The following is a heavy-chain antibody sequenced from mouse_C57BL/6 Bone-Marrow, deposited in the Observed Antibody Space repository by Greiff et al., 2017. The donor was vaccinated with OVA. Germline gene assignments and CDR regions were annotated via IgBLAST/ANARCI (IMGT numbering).Heavy chain of an antibody. J-gene: IGHJ1*03. CDR1: GYTFTSYW. CDR3: ARPLITTVPYWYFDD. Sequence: QVQLQQPGAELVKPGASVKLSCKASGYTFTSYWMHWVKQRPGQGLEWIGMIHPNSGSTNYNEKFKSKATLTVDKSSSTAYMQLSSLTSEDSAVYYCARPLITTVPYWYFDDWGTGTTVNVSS. V-gene: IGHV1-64*01. D-gene: IGHD1-1*01. CDR2: IHPNSGST.